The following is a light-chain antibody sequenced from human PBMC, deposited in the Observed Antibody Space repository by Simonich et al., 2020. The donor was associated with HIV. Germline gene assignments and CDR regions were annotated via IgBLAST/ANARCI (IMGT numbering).Light chain of an antibody. V-gene: IGLV3-27*01. J-gene: IGLJ3*02. CDR3: YSAADNNLGV. Sequence: SYELTQPSSVSVSPGQTARITCSGQVLAKKYVRWFQQKPGQAPMLVIFKDIQRPSGIPERFSGSSSGTTATLTINGAQVEDEADYYCYSAADNNLGVFGGGTKLTVL. CDR2: KDI. CDR1: VLAKKY.